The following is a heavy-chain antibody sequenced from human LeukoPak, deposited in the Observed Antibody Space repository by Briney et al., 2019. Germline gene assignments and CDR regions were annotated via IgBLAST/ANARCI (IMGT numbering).Heavy chain of an antibody. J-gene: IGHJ4*02. Sequence: GGSLRLSCAASGFTFSSYAMHWVRQAPGKGLEWVAVISYDGSNKYYADSVKGRFTISRDNSKNTLYLQMNSLRSDDTAVYYCARAGTGVGGRAGPFDYWGQGTLVTVSS. CDR3: ARAGTGVGGRAGPFDY. V-gene: IGHV3-30*04. CDR1: GFTFSSYA. D-gene: IGHD1-26*01. CDR2: ISYDGSNK.